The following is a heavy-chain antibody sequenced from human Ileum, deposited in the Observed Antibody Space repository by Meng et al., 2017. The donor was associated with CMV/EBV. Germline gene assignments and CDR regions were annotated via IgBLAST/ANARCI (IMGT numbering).Heavy chain of an antibody. Sequence: LKRREQGPGLVKTSQTLSFHCTVFGNSICSGHYYWSWIRQTPGKGLKWIGHIHDSGSTYYNPSFQSRVTISVDTSKNQFYLKLSSVTAADTAVYYCARVWGIAVRPLDYWGQGTLVTVSS. CDR1: GNSICSGHYY. D-gene: IGHD6-6*01. CDR3: ARVWGIAVRPLDY. J-gene: IGHJ4*02. V-gene: IGHV4-30-4*01. CDR2: IHDSGST.